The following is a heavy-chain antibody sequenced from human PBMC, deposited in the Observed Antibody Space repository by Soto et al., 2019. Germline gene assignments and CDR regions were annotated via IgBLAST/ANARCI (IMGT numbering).Heavy chain of an antibody. Sequence: QVQLVQSGAEVKKPGASVKVSCKASGYTFTSYGISWVRQAPGQGLEWMGWISAYNGNTNYAQKLQGRVTMTTDTSTSTAYMELRSLRDDDTAVYYCARDGIAAAVHYYYYGMDVWGQGTTVTVSS. V-gene: IGHV1-18*01. D-gene: IGHD6-13*01. J-gene: IGHJ6*02. CDR3: ARDGIAAAVHYYYYGMDV. CDR1: GYTFTSYG. CDR2: ISAYNGNT.